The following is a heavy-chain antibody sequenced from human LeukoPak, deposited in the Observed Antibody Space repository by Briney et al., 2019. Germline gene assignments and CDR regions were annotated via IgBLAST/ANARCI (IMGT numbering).Heavy chain of an antibody. V-gene: IGHV3-21*01. D-gene: IGHD3-22*01. CDR1: GFTFSSYS. CDR2: ISSSSSYI. Sequence: GGSLRLSCAASGFTFSSYSMNWVRKAPGKGLEWVSSISSSSSYIYYADSVKGRFTISRDNAKNSLYLQMNSLRAEDTAVYYCARLGDYYDSSGYYFYDYFDYWGQGTLVTVSS. CDR3: ARLGDYYDSSGYYFYDYFDY. J-gene: IGHJ4*02.